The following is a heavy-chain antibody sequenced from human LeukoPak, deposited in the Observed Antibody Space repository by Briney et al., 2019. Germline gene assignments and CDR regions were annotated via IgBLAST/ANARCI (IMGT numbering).Heavy chain of an antibody. V-gene: IGHV3-23*01. J-gene: IGHJ4*02. CDR2: ISGSGGST. Sequence: GGSLRLSCAASGFTSSSYAMSWVRQAPGKGLEWVSAISGSGGSTYYADSVKGRFTISRDNSKNTLYLQMSSLRAEDTAVYYCAKVGASGWYIGPYYFDYWGQGTLVTVSS. CDR3: AKVGASGWYIGPYYFDY. D-gene: IGHD6-19*01. CDR1: GFTSSSYA.